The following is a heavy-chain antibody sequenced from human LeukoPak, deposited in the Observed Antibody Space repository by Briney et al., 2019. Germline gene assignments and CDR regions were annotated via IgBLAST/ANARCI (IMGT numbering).Heavy chain of an antibody. CDR3: XXXXXXXXXLGYYYXYXDV. CDR1: GGSISTYY. CDR2: IFYSGNT. Sequence: SETLSLTCTVSGGSISTYYGSWLRQSPGKGLEGLGYIFYSGNTDYNPPLQRRVTISRDTSKNMFSLQLSSVTAADTALYYFXXXXXXXXXLGYYYXYXDVWCKGTTVTVSS. J-gene: IGHJ6*03. V-gene: IGHV4-59*12.